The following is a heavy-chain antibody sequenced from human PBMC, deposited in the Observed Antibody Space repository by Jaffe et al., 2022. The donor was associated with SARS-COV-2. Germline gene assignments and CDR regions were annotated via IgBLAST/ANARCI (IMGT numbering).Heavy chain of an antibody. CDR1: GYTFTNYA. D-gene: IGHD6-6*01. Sequence: QVQLVQSGAEVKKPGASVKVSCKASGYTFTNYAVYWVRQAPGQRLEWMGWINAGNGNTRYSQKFQGRVTITRDTSASTAYMDLSSLRSEDTAVYYCAREEQFVRGNNYYYPLDVWGQGTTVTVSS. CDR2: INAGNGNT. J-gene: IGHJ6*02. V-gene: IGHV1-3*01. CDR3: AREEQFVRGNNYYYPLDV.